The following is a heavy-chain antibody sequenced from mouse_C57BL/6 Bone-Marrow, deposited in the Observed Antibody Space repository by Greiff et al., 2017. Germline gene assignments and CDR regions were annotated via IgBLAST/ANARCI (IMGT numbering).Heavy chain of an antibody. D-gene: IGHD2-5*01. V-gene: IGHV5-17*01. Sequence: EVKLVESGGGLVKPGGSLKLSCAASGFTFSDHGMHWVRQAPEKGLEWVAYISSGSSTIYYADTVKGRFTISRDNAKNTLFLQRTSLRSEDTAMYYCARPSCHSNYAMDYWGQGTSVTVSS. CDR2: ISSGSSTI. CDR3: ARPSCHSNYAMDY. J-gene: IGHJ4*01. CDR1: GFTFSDHG.